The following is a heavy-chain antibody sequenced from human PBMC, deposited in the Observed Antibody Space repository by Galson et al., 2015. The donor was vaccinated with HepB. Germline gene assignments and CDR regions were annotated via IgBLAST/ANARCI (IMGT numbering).Heavy chain of an antibody. CDR3: ARGIAVAGGAFDI. CDR2: TYYRPKWYN. J-gene: IGHJ3*02. V-gene: IGHV6-1*01. D-gene: IGHD6-19*01. Sequence: CAISGDSVSSNSATWNWIRQSPSRGLEWLGRTYYRPKWYNDYAVSVKSRITINPDTSKNQFSLQLNSVTPEDTAVYYCARGIAVAGGAFDIRGQGTMVTVSS. CDR1: GDSVSSNSAT.